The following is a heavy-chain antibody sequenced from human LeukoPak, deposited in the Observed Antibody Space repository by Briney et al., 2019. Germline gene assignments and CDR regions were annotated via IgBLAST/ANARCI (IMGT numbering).Heavy chain of an antibody. CDR1: GVTVSSNY. CDR2: MDNGDYA. D-gene: IGHD3-22*01. V-gene: IGHV3-66*04. J-gene: IGHJ1*01. CDR3: ARQFGFYYDTSGFPEFFQD. Sequence: GGSLRLSCAASGVTVSSNYMSWVRQAPGKGLEWVSVMDNGDYAYYADAVEGRFTISRDSSTNTVFLQMNGLRDEDTAIYYCARQFGFYYDTSGFPEFFQDWGQGTLVTVSS.